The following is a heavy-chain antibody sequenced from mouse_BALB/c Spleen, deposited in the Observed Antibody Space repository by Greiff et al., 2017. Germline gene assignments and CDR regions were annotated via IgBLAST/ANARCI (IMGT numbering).Heavy chain of an antibody. D-gene: IGHD1-1*01. CDR1: GYSITSGYS. CDR2: IHYSGST. J-gene: IGHJ2*01. Sequence: DVQLQESGPDLVKPSQSLSLTCTVTGYSITSGYSWPWIRQFPGNKLEWMGYIHYSGSTNYNPSLKRRISITRDTSKNQFFLQLNSVTTEDTATYYCAREALYYYGSSSYFDYWGQGTTLTVSS. V-gene: IGHV3-1*02. CDR3: AREALYYYGSSSYFDY.